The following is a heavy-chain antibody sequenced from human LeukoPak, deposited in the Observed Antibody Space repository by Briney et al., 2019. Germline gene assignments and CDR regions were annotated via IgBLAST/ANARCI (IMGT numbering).Heavy chain of an antibody. V-gene: IGHV3-49*04. CDR3: TSRLYYYDSSGYYLRDY. CDR2: IRSKAYGGTT. J-gene: IGHJ4*02. D-gene: IGHD3-22*01. CDR1: GFTFGDYA. Sequence: GGSLRLSCTASGFTFGDYAMSWVRQAPGKGLEWVGFIRSKAYGGTTEYAASVKGRFTISRDDSKSIAYLQMNSLKTEDTAVYYCTSRLYYYDSSGYYLRDYWGQGTLVTVSS.